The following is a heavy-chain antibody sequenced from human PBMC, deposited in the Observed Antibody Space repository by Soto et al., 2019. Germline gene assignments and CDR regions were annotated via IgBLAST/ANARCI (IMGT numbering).Heavy chain of an antibody. Sequence: SETLSLTCTVSGGSIRSADYCWSWVRQPPGNGLEWIGSIYSSELTYYNPSLQSRVTISVDTSKQQFSLKLSAVTAADTAVYDCAREAMRDLGSHGLDVWGQGTPVTVSS. J-gene: IGHJ6*02. V-gene: IGHV4-30-4*01. D-gene: IGHD3-3*01. CDR3: AREAMRDLGSHGLDV. CDR2: IYSSELT. CDR1: GGSIRSADYC.